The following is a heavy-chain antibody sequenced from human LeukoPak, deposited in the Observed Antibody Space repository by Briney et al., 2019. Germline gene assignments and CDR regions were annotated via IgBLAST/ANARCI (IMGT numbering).Heavy chain of an antibody. CDR1: GGSFSGYY. V-gene: IGHV4-34*01. Sequence: KPSETLSLTCAVYGGSFSGYYWSWIRQPPGKGLEWIGEINHSGSTNYNPSLKSRVTISVDTSKNQFSLKLSSVTAADTAVYYCARGPSGYCSSTSCPLPLYYFDYWGQGTLVTVSS. CDR2: INHSGST. J-gene: IGHJ4*02. D-gene: IGHD2-2*01. CDR3: ARGPSGYCSSTSCPLPLYYFDY.